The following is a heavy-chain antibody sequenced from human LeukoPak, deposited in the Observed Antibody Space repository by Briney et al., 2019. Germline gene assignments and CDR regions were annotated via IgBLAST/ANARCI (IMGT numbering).Heavy chain of an antibody. J-gene: IGHJ4*02. CDR1: GFSLNTRGVG. CDR3: AHRKNYYDSSVFDN. CDR2: IYWDDDR. D-gene: IGHD3-22*01. Sequence: SGPTLVNPTQTLTLTCTFSGFSLNTRGVGVGWIRQLPGRALEWLALIYWDDDRRYSPSLKSRLTITKDTSKNQVVLTITNMDPVDTATYFCAHRKNYYDSSVFDNWGQGTLVTVSS. V-gene: IGHV2-5*02.